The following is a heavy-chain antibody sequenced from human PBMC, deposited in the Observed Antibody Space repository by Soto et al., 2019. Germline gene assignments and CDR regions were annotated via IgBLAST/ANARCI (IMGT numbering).Heavy chain of an antibody. V-gene: IGHV3-21*01. CDR1: GFTFSSYS. CDR3: ARDLGDSSGYYVRYFDY. D-gene: IGHD3-22*01. J-gene: IGHJ4*02. CDR2: ISSSSSYI. Sequence: GGSLRLSCAASGFTFSSYSMNWVRQAPGKGLEWVSSISSSSSYIYYADSVKGRFTISRDNAKNSLYLQMNSLRAEDTAVYYCARDLGDSSGYYVRYFDYWGQGTLVTLSS.